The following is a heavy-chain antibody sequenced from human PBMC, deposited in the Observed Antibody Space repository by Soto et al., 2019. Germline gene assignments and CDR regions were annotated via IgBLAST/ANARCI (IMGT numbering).Heavy chain of an antibody. CDR3: ARGKEYSSGWDGTSSFDY. V-gene: IGHV1-69*06. CDR2: IIPIFGTA. D-gene: IGHD6-19*01. Sequence: QVQLVQSGAEVKKPGSSVKVSCKASGVTFSSYAISWVRQAPGQGLEWMGGIIPIFGTANYAQKFQGRVTITADKSTSTAYMELSSLRSEDTAVYYCARGKEYSSGWDGTSSFDYWGQGTLVTVSS. J-gene: IGHJ4*02. CDR1: GVTFSSYA.